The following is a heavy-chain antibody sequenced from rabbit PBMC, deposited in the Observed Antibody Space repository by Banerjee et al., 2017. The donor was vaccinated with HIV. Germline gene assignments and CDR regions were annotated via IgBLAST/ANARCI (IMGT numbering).Heavy chain of an antibody. CDR3: ARRADYAGGGNFNL. CDR1: GFSFSNKYV. CDR2: IGTADGNT. Sequence: QGQLEESGGDLVKPEGSLTITCTASGFSFSNKYVMCWVRQAPGKGLEWIACIGTADGNTFYANWAKGRFTISKTPSTTVTLQMTSLTAAYTATYFCARRADYAGGGNFNLWGPGTLVTVS. J-gene: IGHJ4*01. D-gene: IGHD4-2*01. V-gene: IGHV1S45*01.